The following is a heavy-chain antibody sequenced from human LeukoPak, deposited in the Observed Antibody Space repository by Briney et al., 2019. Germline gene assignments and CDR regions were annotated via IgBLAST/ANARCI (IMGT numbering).Heavy chain of an antibody. CDR1: GGSISSYY. J-gene: IGHJ6*02. D-gene: IGHD3-10*01. Sequence: PSETLSLTCTVSGGSISSYYWSWIRQPAGKGLEWIGQIYTSGSTNYNPSLKSRVTMSVDTSKNQFSLKLSSVTAADTAVYYCARELLWFGTYYYGMDVWGQGTTVTVSS. V-gene: IGHV4-4*07. CDR2: IYTSGST. CDR3: ARELLWFGTYYYGMDV.